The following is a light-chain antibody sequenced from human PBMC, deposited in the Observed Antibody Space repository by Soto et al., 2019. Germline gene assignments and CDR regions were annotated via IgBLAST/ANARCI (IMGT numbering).Light chain of an antibody. J-gene: IGKJ2*01. CDR2: AAT. Sequence: AIQMTQSPSSLSASVGDRVTITCRGSEGIRNDLGWYQQKPGKAPKLLIYAATRLQSGVPSRFSGSGSGTDFTLTISSLQPEDFATYYCLQDYNYPYTFGEGTKVEIK. V-gene: IGKV1-6*01. CDR1: EGIRND. CDR3: LQDYNYPYT.